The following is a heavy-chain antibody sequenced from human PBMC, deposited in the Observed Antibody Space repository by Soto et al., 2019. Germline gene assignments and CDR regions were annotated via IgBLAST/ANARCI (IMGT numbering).Heavy chain of an antibody. CDR1: TSTFSTYA. CDR2: IKSDGGAT. Sequence: EVQLLESGGGLVQPGESLRLSCVASTSTFSTYAMSWVRQAPGKGLEWVSSIKSDGGATYYVDSVKGRFTISRDNSKNTLYLQVNSLRVEDTAVYYCAKGFHYYYGMDVWGHGTTVTVS. V-gene: IGHV3-23*01. J-gene: IGHJ6*02. CDR3: AKGFHYYYGMDV.